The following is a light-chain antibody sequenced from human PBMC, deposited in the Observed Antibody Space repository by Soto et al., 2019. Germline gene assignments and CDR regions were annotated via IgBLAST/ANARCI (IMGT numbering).Light chain of an antibody. CDR1: SSDVGVYNY. V-gene: IGLV2-8*01. J-gene: IGLJ2*01. CDR3: SSYAGNNKLV. Sequence: QSALTQPPSASGSPGQSVTISCTGTSSDVGVYNYVSWYQQHPGKAPKLMIYEVSKRPSGVPDRFSGSKSGNTASLTVSGLQAEDEADYYCSSYAGNNKLVFGGGTKVTVL. CDR2: EVS.